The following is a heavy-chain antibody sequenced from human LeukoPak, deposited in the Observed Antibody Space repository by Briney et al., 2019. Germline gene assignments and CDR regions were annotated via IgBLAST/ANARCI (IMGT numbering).Heavy chain of an antibody. J-gene: IGHJ3*02. D-gene: IGHD6-13*01. Sequence: GGSLRLSCAASGFTISSYEMNWVRQAPGKGLEWVSYISSSGSTIYYADSVKGRFTISRDNAKNSLYLQMNSLRAEDTAVYYCARDLPAAGQGLDAFDIWGQGTMVTVSS. V-gene: IGHV3-48*03. CDR1: GFTISSYE. CDR2: ISSSGSTI. CDR3: ARDLPAAGQGLDAFDI.